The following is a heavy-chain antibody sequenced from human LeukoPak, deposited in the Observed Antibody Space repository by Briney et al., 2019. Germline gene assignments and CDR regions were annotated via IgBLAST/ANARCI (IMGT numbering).Heavy chain of an antibody. D-gene: IGHD1-26*01. J-gene: IGHJ3*02. V-gene: IGHV5-51*01. Sequence: GESLKISCKGSGYSFTSYWIGWVRQMPGKGLEWMGIIYPGDSDTRYSPSFQGQVTISADKSISTAYLQWSSLKASDTAMYYCARQRSGSYYSDADAFDIWGQGTMVTVSS. CDR1: GYSFTSYW. CDR2: IYPGDSDT. CDR3: ARQRSGSYYSDADAFDI.